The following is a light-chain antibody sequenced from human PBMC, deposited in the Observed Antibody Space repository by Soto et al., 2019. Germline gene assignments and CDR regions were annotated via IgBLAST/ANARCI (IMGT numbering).Light chain of an antibody. Sequence: QSVLTQPPAVSGAPGQRVTISCTGSSSNIGASYDVHWYQHLPGTAPKAMIYEVSSRPSGVSNRFSGSKSGNTASLTISGLQAEDEAYYYCSSYTTSTSFILFGGGTKLTVL. V-gene: IGLV1-40*01. CDR2: EVS. J-gene: IGLJ2*01. CDR3: SSYTTSTSFIL. CDR1: SSNIGASYD.